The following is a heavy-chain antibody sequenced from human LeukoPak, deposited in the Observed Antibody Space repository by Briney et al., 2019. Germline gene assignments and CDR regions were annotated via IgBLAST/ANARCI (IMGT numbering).Heavy chain of an antibody. CDR1: GYSFSSFW. V-gene: IGHV3-74*01. CDR3: TRDIGGRSAY. J-gene: IGHJ4*02. CDR2: LNEDGGIT. Sequence: TGGSLRLSCEGSGYSFSSFWMHWVRQAPGEGLVWFSRLNEDGGITNYADFAKGRFTISRDNARNTLYLQMNSLSADDTAVYYCTRDIGGRSAYWGQGALVTVSS. D-gene: IGHD3-16*01.